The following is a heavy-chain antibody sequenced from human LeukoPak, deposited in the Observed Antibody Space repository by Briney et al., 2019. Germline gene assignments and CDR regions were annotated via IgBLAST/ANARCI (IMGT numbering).Heavy chain of an antibody. CDR1: GFTFSSYW. CDR3: ARDYASVPAAIWGNWFDP. D-gene: IGHD2-2*01. J-gene: IGHJ5*02. V-gene: IGHV3-74*01. CDR2: IKSDGSST. Sequence: GGSVRLSCAASGFTFSSYWMHWVRQAPGKGLVWVSRIKSDGSSTTYADSVKGRFTISRDNAKNTLYLQMNSLRAEDTAVYYCARDYASVPAAIWGNWFDPWGQGTLVTVSS.